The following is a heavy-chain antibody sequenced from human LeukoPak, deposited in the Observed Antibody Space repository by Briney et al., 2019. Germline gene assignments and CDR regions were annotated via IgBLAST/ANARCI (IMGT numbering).Heavy chain of an antibody. J-gene: IGHJ6*03. CDR1: GYSFTTYW. V-gene: IGHV5-51*01. Sequence: GESLKISCKGSGYSFTTYWIGWVRQMPGKGLEWMGIVYPGDSDTRYSPSFQGQVTISADKSISTAYLQWSSLKASDTAMYYCASHSGSSSSGPHYYYYYMDVWGKGTTVTVSS. D-gene: IGHD6-6*01. CDR3: ASHSGSSSSGPHYYYYYMDV. CDR2: VYPGDSDT.